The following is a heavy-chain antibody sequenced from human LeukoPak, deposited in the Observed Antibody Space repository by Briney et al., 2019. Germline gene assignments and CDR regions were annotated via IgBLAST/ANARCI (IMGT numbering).Heavy chain of an antibody. Sequence: PSETLSLTCAVSGGSISSSNWWSWVRRPPGKGLEWIGEISHSGSTNYNPSLKSRVTISVDKSKNQFSLKLISVTAADTAVYYCARAVAGTSGRFALDYWGQGILVTVSS. CDR1: GGSISSSNW. J-gene: IGHJ4*02. CDR2: ISHSGST. D-gene: IGHD6-19*01. CDR3: ARAVAGTSGRFALDY. V-gene: IGHV4-4*02.